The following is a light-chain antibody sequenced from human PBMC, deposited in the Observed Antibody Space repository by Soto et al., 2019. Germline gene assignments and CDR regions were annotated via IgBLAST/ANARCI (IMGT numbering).Light chain of an antibody. Sequence: EIVLTQSPATLSLSPGERATLSFRASQSVSSNLAWYQQKPGQAPRLLIYDASNRATGIPVRFSGSGSGTDFNLTISSLEPEDFAVYYCQQSRYFPLTFGGGPKVEIK. V-gene: IGKV3-11*01. CDR1: QSVSSN. CDR3: QQSRYFPLT. J-gene: IGKJ4*01. CDR2: DAS.